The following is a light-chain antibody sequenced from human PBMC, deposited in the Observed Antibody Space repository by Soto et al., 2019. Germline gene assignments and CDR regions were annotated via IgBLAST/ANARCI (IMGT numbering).Light chain of an antibody. CDR1: QSISSW. Sequence: DIQMTQSPSTLSASVGDRVTITCRASQSISSWLAWYQQKPGKAPKLLIYDASSLESGVPSRFSGSGSGTDFSLPISSMQSDDFASAFVQRFISYSLTLGGGAKVEIK. CDR2: DAS. V-gene: IGKV1-5*01. CDR3: QRFISYSLT. J-gene: IGKJ4*02.